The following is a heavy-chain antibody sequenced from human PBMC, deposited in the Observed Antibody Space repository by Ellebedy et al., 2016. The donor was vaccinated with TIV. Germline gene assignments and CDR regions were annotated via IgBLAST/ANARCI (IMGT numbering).Heavy chain of an antibody. J-gene: IGHJ6*02. D-gene: IGHD3-16*01. Sequence: SETLSLXXTVSGGSISSYYWSWIRQPPGKGLEWIGYIYYSGSTNYNPSLKSRVTISVDTSKNQFSLKLSSVTAADTAVYYCAREDHKFGYYGMDVWGQGTTVTVSS. CDR2: IYYSGST. V-gene: IGHV4-59*01. CDR3: AREDHKFGYYGMDV. CDR1: GGSISSYY.